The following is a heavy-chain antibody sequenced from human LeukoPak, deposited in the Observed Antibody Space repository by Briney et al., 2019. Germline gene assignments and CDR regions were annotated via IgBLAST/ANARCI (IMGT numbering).Heavy chain of an antibody. D-gene: IGHD3-10*01. J-gene: IGHJ4*02. CDR2: IDYSGST. CDR3: AREAYYGRFFDH. CDR1: GGSISTYY. Sequence: PSETLSLTCTVSGGSISTYYWSWIRQSPGKGLEWIGNIDYSGSTNYNPSLKSRVTISVDTSKNQFSLKLSSVTAADTAVYYCAREAYYGRFFDHWGQGTLVTVSS. V-gene: IGHV4-59*01.